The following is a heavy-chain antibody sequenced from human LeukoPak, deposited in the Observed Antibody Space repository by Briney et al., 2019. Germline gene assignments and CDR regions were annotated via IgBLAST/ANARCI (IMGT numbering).Heavy chain of an antibody. CDR1: GGSFSGYY. CDR3: ARIGYSSGWYAANFDY. Sequence: SDTLSLTCAVYGGSFSGYYWSWIRQPPGQGLEWIGEINHSGSTNYNPSLKSRVTISVDTSKNQFSLKLSSVTAADTAVYYCARIGYSSGWYAANFDYWGQGTLVTVSS. V-gene: IGHV4-34*01. D-gene: IGHD6-19*01. CDR2: INHSGST. J-gene: IGHJ4*02.